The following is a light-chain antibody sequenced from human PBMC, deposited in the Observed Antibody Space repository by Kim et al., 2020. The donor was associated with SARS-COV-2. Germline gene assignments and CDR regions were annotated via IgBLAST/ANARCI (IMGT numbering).Light chain of an antibody. CDR1: MSNIGNNF. J-gene: IGLJ3*02. V-gene: IGLV1-47*01. CDR3: ASWDDGLNGPV. Sequence: GQSVTISCSGSMSNIGNNFVYWYQQLPGVAPKLLVYRNHERPSGVPDRFSGSKSDTSASLAITGLRSADEADYYCASWDDGLNGPVFGGGTQLTVL. CDR2: RNH.